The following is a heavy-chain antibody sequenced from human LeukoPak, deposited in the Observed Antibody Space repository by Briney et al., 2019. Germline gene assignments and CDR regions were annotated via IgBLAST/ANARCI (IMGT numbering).Heavy chain of an antibody. CDR1: GFTFDDYA. Sequence: GGSLRLSCAASGFTFDDYAKHWVRQAPGKGLEWVSGISWNSGSIGYADSVKGRFTISRDNAKNSLYLQMNSLRAEDTALYYCATLKLVQGVDYWGQGTLVTVSS. D-gene: IGHD6-13*01. CDR2: ISWNSGSI. V-gene: IGHV3-9*01. CDR3: ATLKLVQGVDY. J-gene: IGHJ4*02.